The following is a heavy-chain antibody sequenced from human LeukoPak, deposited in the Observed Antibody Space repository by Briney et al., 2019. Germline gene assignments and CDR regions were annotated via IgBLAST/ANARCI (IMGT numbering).Heavy chain of an antibody. Sequence: SETLSLTCAVYGGSFSGYYGSWIRQPPGKGLEWIGEINHSGSTNYNPSLKSRVTISVDTSKNQFSLKLSSVTAADTAVYYCARPYSSSWYAYFDYWGQGTLVTVSS. D-gene: IGHD6-13*01. J-gene: IGHJ4*02. CDR1: GGSFSGYY. V-gene: IGHV4-34*01. CDR3: ARPYSSSWYAYFDY. CDR2: INHSGST.